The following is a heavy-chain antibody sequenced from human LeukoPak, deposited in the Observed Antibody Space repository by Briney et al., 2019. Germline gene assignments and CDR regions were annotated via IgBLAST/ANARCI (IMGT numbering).Heavy chain of an antibody. CDR2: IYYSGST. V-gene: IGHV4-59*01. J-gene: IGHJ4*02. CDR1: GGSISSYY. CDR3: ARDSFHVGDYVGYFDY. Sequence: PSETLSLTCTVSGGSISSYYWSWIRQPPGKGLEWIGYIYYSGSTNYNPSLKSRVTISVDTSKNQFSLKLSSVTAADTAVYYCARDSFHVGDYVGYFDYWGQGTLVTVSS. D-gene: IGHD4-17*01.